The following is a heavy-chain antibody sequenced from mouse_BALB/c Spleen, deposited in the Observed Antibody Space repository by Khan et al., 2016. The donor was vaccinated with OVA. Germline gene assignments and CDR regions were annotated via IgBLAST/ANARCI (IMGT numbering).Heavy chain of an antibody. D-gene: IGHD2-3*01. J-gene: IGHJ2*01. CDR3: ARTGYYYFDY. CDR1: GFTFSGFG. Sequence: EVELVESGGGLVQPGGSRKLSCAASGFTFSGFGMHWVRQAPEKGLEWVAFISSGSNTIYYADTVKGRFTIPRDNPKKTLFLQMTSLRSEDTAMYFCARTGYYYFDYWGQGTTLTVSS. V-gene: IGHV5-17*02. CDR2: ISSGSNTI.